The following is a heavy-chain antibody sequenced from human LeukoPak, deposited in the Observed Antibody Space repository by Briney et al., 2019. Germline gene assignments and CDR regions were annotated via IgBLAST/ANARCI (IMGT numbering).Heavy chain of an antibody. J-gene: IGHJ4*02. Sequence: AGGSLRLSCAASGFTFSSYWMHWVRQAPGKGLEWVSGINWNGGSTGYADSVKGRFTISRDNAKNSLYLQMNSLRAEDTALYYCARDLWYYDFWSGYPMESDYWGQGTLVTVSS. CDR2: INWNGGST. V-gene: IGHV3-20*04. CDR1: GFTFSSYW. D-gene: IGHD3-3*01. CDR3: ARDLWYYDFWSGYPMESDY.